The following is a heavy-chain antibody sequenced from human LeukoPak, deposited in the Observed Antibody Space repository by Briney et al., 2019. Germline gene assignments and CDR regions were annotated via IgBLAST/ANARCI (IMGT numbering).Heavy chain of an antibody. CDR2: IYNGGST. D-gene: IGHD5-18*01. Sequence: GGSLRLSCPASGFTVSSNYMSWVRQAPGKGLEGVSLIYNGGSTYYADSVKRRFPISRHNSKNTMYLQMNSLRAEDMAVYYCARDGLIYGYPTTTFYYGMDVWGQGTTVTVSS. J-gene: IGHJ6*02. CDR3: ARDGLIYGYPTTTFYYGMDV. V-gene: IGHV3-53*04. CDR1: GFTVSSNY.